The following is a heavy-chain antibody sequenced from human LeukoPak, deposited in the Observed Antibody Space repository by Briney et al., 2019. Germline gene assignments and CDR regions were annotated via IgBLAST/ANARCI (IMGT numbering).Heavy chain of an antibody. D-gene: IGHD3-22*01. J-gene: IGHJ3*02. CDR2: IWYDGSNK. CDR1: GFTFSSYS. CDR3: ARDKNSPWYYYDSSGYSDDFDI. V-gene: IGHV3-33*08. Sequence: PGGSLRLSCAASGFTFSSYSMNWVRQAPVKALEWVAVIWYDGSNKYYADSVKGRFTISRDNSKNTLYLQMNSLRAEDTAVYYCARDKNSPWYYYDSSGYSDDFDIWGQGTMVTVSS.